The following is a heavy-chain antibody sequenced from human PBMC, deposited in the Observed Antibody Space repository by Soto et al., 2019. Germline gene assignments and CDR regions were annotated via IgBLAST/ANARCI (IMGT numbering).Heavy chain of an antibody. CDR2: ISSSSNYI. CDR3: ARENVYGDPNSFDY. Sequence: EVQLVESGGGLVKPGGSLRLSCTASGFTFSSYNMNWVRQAPGKGLEWVSSISSSSNYIYYADSMKGRFTISRDNAKNSPYLQMNSLRPEDTAVYYCARENVYGDPNSFDYWGQGTLVTVSS. D-gene: IGHD4-17*01. CDR1: GFTFSSYN. V-gene: IGHV3-21*02. J-gene: IGHJ4*02.